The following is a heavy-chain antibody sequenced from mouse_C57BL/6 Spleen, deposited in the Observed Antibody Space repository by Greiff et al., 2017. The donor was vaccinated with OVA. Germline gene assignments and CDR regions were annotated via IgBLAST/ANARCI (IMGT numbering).Heavy chain of an antibody. CDR1: GYTFTDHT. J-gene: IGHJ1*03. CDR2: IYPRDGST. D-gene: IGHD1-1*01. CDR3: ARSRDYSGSSYGYFDV. Sequence: QVKLQQSDAELVKPGASVKISCKVSGYTFTDHTIHWMKQRPEQGLEWVGYIYPRDGSTKYNEKFKGRGTLTADKSSSTAYMQLNSLTSEYSAVYFFARSRDYSGSSYGYFDVWGTGTPVTVSS. V-gene: IGHV1-78*01.